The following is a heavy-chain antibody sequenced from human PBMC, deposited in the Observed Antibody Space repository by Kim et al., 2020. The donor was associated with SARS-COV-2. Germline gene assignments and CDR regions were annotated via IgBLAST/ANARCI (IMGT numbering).Heavy chain of an antibody. V-gene: IGHV1-69*01. Sequence: TANYAQKFQGRVTITADESTSTAYMELSSLRSEDTAVYYCARAEMGGMDVWGQGTTVTVSS. D-gene: IGHD2-8*01. J-gene: IGHJ6*02. CDR3: ARAEMGGMDV. CDR2: TA.